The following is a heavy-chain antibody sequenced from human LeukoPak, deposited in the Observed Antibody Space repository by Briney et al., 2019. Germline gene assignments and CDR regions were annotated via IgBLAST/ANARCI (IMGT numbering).Heavy chain of an antibody. CDR1: GLAFSNFA. V-gene: IGHV3-23*01. CDR3: AKMEGQRLYDYCMDV. CDR2: MSGSGYYT. J-gene: IGHJ6*03. D-gene: IGHD3-3*01. Sequence: RAGGSLRLSCAASGLAFSNFAMSWVRQAPGKGLEWVSAMSGSGYYTYYVESVKGRFTISRDNSKNTLYLHMNSLRADDTAVYYCAKMEGQRLYDYCMDVWGRGTTVTVSS.